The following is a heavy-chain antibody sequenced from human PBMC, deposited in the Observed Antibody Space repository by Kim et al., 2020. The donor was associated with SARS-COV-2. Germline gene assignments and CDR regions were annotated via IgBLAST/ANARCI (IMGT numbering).Heavy chain of an antibody. CDR2: ISSSRSYI. CDR1: GFTFSSYS. CDR3: AQTWYYDILTGYQQDNWFDP. V-gene: IGHV3-21*01. J-gene: IGHJ5*02. Sequence: GGSLRLSCAASGFTFSSYSMNWVRQAPGKGLEWVSSISSSRSYIYYADPVKGRFTISRDNAKNSLYLQMNSLRAEDTAVYYCAQTWYYDILTGYQQDNWFDPWGHGTLVTVSS. D-gene: IGHD3-9*01.